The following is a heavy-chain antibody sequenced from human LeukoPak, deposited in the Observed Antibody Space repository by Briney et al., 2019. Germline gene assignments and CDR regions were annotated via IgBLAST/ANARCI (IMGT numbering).Heavy chain of an antibody. CDR1: GGSISSSNW. Sequence: TETLSLTCAVSGGSISSSNWWSWVRQPPGKGLEWIGEIYHSGSTNYNPSLKSRVTISVEKSKNQFSLKLTSVTAADTAVYYCARESTIFGVVSAIDYWGQGTLVTVSS. D-gene: IGHD3-3*01. J-gene: IGHJ4*02. CDR3: ARESTIFGVVSAIDY. CDR2: IYHSGST. V-gene: IGHV4-4*02.